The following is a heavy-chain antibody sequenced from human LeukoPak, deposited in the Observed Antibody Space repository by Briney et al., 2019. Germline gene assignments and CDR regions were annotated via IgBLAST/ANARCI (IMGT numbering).Heavy chain of an antibody. V-gene: IGHV3-23*01. CDR2: ISGSGTRT. Sequence: PGGSLRLSCAASGFIFSSYAISWVRQAPGKGLEWVSAISGSGTRTYYADSVKGRFTISRDNSKNTLYLQMNSLRAEDTAVYYCAKAPTKEEEWLLLNYFDYWGQGTLVTVSS. D-gene: IGHD3-22*01. CDR1: GFIFSSYA. J-gene: IGHJ4*02. CDR3: AKAPTKEEEWLLLNYFDY.